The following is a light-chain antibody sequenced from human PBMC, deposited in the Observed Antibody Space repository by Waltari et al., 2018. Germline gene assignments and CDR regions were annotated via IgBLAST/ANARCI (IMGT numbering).Light chain of an antibody. CDR1: QTISTY. CDR2: AAS. CDR3: QQSYISPRT. Sequence: DIQMTQSPSSLSASDGDRVTITCRASQTISTYLNWYQQKPGKAPKLLIYAASSLQVGVPSRFSGSGSGTDFKLTISSLQPEDFATYYCQQSYISPRTFGGGT. V-gene: IGKV1-39*01. J-gene: IGKJ4*01.